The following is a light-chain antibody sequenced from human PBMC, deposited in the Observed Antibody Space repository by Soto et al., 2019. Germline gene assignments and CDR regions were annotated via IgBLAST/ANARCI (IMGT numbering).Light chain of an antibody. J-gene: IGKJ5*01. V-gene: IGKV4-1*01. CDR2: WAS. Sequence: DIVMTQSPDSLAVSLGERATINCRSSQSVLYSSSNKNYLAWYQQKPGQPPKLLIYWASTRESGVPDRFSGSGSGTDFTLTISSLQAEDVAVYYCQQANSFPPSTFGQGTRLEIK. CDR3: QQANSFPPST. CDR1: QSVLYSSSNKNY.